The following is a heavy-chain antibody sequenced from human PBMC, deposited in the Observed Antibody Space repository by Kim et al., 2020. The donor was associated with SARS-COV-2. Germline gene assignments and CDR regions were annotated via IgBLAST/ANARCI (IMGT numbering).Heavy chain of an antibody. CDR3: AKDGSSSDYYYYGMDV. Sequence: SVKGRFTISRDNSKITLYLQMHSLRAEDTAVYYCAKDGSSSDYYYYGMDVWGQGTTVTVSS. D-gene: IGHD6-6*01. V-gene: IGHV3-30*02. J-gene: IGHJ6*02.